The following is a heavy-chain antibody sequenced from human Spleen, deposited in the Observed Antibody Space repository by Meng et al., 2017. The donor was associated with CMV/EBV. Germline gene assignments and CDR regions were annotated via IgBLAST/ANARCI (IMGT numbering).Heavy chain of an antibody. CDR3: AGPDDMGSSPHDPFDI. CDR1: GASIRTNY. D-gene: IGHD1-1*01. V-gene: IGHV4-59*01. CDR2: ISYTGYI. Sequence: SETLSLTCTVSGASIRTNYWSWSRRPPGKGLEYIGSISYTGYIEYNPSLKGRVTISLDTSKNHFSLKLMSVTAADTAMYFCAGPDDMGSSPHDPFDIWGQGTMVTASS. J-gene: IGHJ3*02.